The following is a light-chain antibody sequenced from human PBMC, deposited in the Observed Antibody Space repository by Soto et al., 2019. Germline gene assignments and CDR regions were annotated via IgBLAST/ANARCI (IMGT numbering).Light chain of an antibody. Sequence: ESVLTQSPGTLSLSPGERATLSCRASQSVSNNYLAWYQQKPGRAPRLLIYGASNRATGIPDRFSGSGSGTDFTLTISRLEPEDFAVYYCQQYGSSGTFGQGTKVDIK. J-gene: IGKJ1*01. CDR1: QSVSNNY. CDR2: GAS. CDR3: QQYGSSGT. V-gene: IGKV3-20*01.